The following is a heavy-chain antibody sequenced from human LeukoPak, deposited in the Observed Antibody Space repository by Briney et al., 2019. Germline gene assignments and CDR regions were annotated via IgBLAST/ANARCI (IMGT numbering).Heavy chain of an antibody. D-gene: IGHD3-22*01. CDR3: ARRSITMTD. Sequence: KASETLSLTCTVSGGSISSSSYYWGWIRQPPGKGLEWIGSIYYSGSTYYNPSLKSRVTISVDTSKNQFSLKLSSVTAADTAVYYCARRSITMTDWGQGTLVTVSS. CDR1: GGSISSSSYY. J-gene: IGHJ4*02. V-gene: IGHV4-39*01. CDR2: IYYSGST.